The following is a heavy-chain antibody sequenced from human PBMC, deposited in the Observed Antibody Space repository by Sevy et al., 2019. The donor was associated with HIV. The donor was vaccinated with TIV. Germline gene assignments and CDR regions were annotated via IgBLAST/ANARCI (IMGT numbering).Heavy chain of an antibody. D-gene: IGHD3-9*01. Sequence: SETLSLTCTVSGGSISSSSQFWAWIRQSPGKGLEWIGNVYNSGTTEYNPSLKSRITISVDTSKNKFSLMLTSVTAADTAVYYCARQLSYYDSLTGSQRGYWLDTWGHGNLVTVSS. J-gene: IGHJ5*01. CDR3: ARQLSYYDSLTGSQRGYWLDT. CDR1: GGSISSSSQF. CDR2: VYNSGTT. V-gene: IGHV4-39*01.